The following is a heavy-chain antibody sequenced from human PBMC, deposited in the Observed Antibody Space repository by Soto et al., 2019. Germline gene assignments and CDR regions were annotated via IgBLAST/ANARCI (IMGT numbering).Heavy chain of an antibody. D-gene: IGHD1-26*01. J-gene: IGHJ4*02. CDR3: ARVYGRGDYFDF. CDR2: MYYTGKT. CDR1: GTTISSGDHY. V-gene: IGHV4-30-4*01. Sequence: QVQLQESGPGLVKPSQTLSLTCTVSGTTISSGDHYWSWIRPAPGKGLEWIGYMYYTGKTYYNTSLQSRFTLSVDTSKNQSSLKMTSVTAADTAMYFCARVYGRGDYFDFWGRGTLVSVSS.